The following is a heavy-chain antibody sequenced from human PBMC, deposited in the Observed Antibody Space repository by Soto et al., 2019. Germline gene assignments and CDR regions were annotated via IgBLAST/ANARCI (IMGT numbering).Heavy chain of an antibody. V-gene: IGHV1-69*01. J-gene: IGHJ6*02. CDR1: GGTFTSIA. CDR3: ASSAGLDHRLNDYGLNV. CDR2: IIPVLGTP. Sequence: QVHLVQSSAEVKKPGSSVKVSCKASGGTFTSIAFSWVRQAPGQGLEWMGGIIPVLGTPNYAQKFQARVTITAEASTTTVHMELSSLRSDETAVYYCASSAGLDHRLNDYGLNVWAQETTVTV. D-gene: IGHD6-13*01.